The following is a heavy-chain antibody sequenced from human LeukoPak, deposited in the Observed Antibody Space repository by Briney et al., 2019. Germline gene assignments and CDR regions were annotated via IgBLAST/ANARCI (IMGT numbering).Heavy chain of an antibody. CDR3: ASMGDVVGAYFDY. CDR2: IYYSGST. V-gene: IGHV4-59*01. Sequence: SETLSLTCTVSGGSISSYYWSWIRQPPGKGLEWIGYIYYSGSTNYNPSLKSRVTISVDTSKNQFSLKLSSVTAADTAVYYCASMGDVVGAYFDYWGQGTLVTVSS. D-gene: IGHD1-26*01. CDR1: GGSISSYY. J-gene: IGHJ4*02.